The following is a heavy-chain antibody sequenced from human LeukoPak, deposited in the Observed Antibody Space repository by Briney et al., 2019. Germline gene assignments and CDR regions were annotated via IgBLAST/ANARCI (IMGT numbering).Heavy chain of an antibody. CDR3: ASSCSGGSCYSHFDY. J-gene: IGHJ4*02. D-gene: IGHD2-15*01. Sequence: GASVKVSCKASGHTFTGYYMHWVRQAPGQGLEWMGWINPNSGGTNYAQKFQGRVTMTRDTSTSTAYMELSRLRSDDTAVYYCASSCSGGSCYSHFDYWGQGTLVTVSS. CDR2: INPNSGGT. V-gene: IGHV1-2*02. CDR1: GHTFTGYY.